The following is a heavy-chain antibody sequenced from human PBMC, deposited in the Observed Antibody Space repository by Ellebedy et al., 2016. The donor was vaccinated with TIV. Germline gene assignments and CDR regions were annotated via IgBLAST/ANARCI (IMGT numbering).Heavy chain of an antibody. D-gene: IGHD6-19*01. CDR1: GFTFEEYG. J-gene: IGHJ4*02. CDR2: ISYNGDST. V-gene: IGHV3-20*04. Sequence: PGGSLRLSCAASGFTFEEYGMSRVRQGPGKGLEWVSYISYNGDSTTYADSVKGRFTISRDNAKNSLYLQMNSLRVEDTALYYCVRDPWLVMDYWGQGILVTVSS. CDR3: VRDPWLVMDY.